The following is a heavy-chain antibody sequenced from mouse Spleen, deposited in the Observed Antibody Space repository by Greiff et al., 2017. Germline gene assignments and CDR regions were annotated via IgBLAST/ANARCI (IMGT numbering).Heavy chain of an antibody. CDR1: GFTFSSYA. CDR2: ISSGGSYT. J-gene: IGHJ2*01. Sequence: EVKLMESGGGLVKPGGSLKLSCAASGFTFSSYAMSWVRQTPEKRLEWVATISSGGSYTYYPDSVKGRFTISRDNAKNTLYLQMSSLRSEDTAMYYCARREDMDYWGQGTTLTVSS. CDR3: ARREDMDY. V-gene: IGHV5-9-3*01.